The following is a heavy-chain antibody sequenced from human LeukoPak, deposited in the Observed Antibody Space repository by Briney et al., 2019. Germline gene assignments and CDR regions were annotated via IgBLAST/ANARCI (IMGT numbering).Heavy chain of an antibody. CDR1: GFIFSSYA. CDR2: IWSDGSNK. D-gene: IGHD6-19*01. J-gene: IGHJ3*02. V-gene: IGHV3-33*01. Sequence: PGGSLRLSCAASGFIFSSYAMHWVRQAPGTGLEWVAVIWSDGSNKYYADSVKGRFTISRDNSKNTLYLQMNSLRAEDTAVYYCARDGRAVAGNGRVDAFDIWGQGTMVTVSS. CDR3: ARDGRAVAGNGRVDAFDI.